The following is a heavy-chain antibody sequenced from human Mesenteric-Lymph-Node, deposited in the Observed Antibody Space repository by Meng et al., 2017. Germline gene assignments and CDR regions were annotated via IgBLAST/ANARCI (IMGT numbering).Heavy chain of an antibody. J-gene: IGHJ6*02. V-gene: IGHV3-11*04. Sequence: LSLTCAVSGGSITSTTWWSWVRQPPGKGLEWVSYISSSGSTIYYADSVKGRFTISRDNAKNSLYLQMNSLRAEDTAVYYCARDHSSSWTYIEYYGMDVWGQGTTVTVSS. CDR1: GGSITSTT. CDR2: ISSSGSTI. CDR3: ARDHSSSWTYIEYYGMDV. D-gene: IGHD6-13*01.